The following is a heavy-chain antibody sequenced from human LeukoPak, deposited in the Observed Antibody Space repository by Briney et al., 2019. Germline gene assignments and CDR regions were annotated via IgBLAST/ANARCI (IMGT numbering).Heavy chain of an antibody. D-gene: IGHD3-22*01. CDR1: GASISGHY. CDR2: VYSSGST. CDR3: ARDSSGYNWFDP. Sequence: SETLSLTCTVSGASISGHYWIWIRQPPGRGLEWIGYVYSSGSTNYNPSLKSRVTMSVDTSKNQFSLKLSSVPAADTAVYYCARDSSGYNWFDPWGRGPLVRVPS. J-gene: IGHJ5*02. V-gene: IGHV4-59*11.